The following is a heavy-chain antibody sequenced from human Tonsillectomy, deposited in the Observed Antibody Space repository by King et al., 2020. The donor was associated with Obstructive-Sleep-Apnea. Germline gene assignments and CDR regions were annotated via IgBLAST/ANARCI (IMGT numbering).Heavy chain of an antibody. CDR1: GGSISSGDYY. V-gene: IGHV4-30-4*01. CDR2: IYYSGST. D-gene: IGHD2-2*01. CDR3: AREGRYCSSTSCYPTFDY. J-gene: IGHJ4*02. Sequence: VQLQESGPGLVKPSQTLSLTCTVSGGSISSGDYYWSWIRQPPGKGLEWIGYIYYSGSTYYNPSLKSRVTISVDTSKNQFSLKLSSVTAASTAVYYCAREGRYCSSTSCYPTFDYWGQGTLVTVSS.